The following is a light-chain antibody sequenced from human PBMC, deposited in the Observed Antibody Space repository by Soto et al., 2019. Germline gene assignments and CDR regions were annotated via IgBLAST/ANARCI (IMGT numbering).Light chain of an antibody. CDR3: GTWDSSLSAVV. CDR2: DNN. CDR1: NSNIGNNY. V-gene: IGLV1-51*01. Sequence: QSALTQPPSVSAAPGQKVTISCFGSNSNIGNNYVSWYQQFPGTAPKLLIYDNNKRPSGIPDRFSGSKSGTSATLGITGLQTGDEADYYCGTWDSSLSAVVFGGGTKLTVL. J-gene: IGLJ2*01.